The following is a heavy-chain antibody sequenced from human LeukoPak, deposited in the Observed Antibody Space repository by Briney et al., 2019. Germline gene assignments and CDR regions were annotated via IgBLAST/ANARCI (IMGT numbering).Heavy chain of an antibody. J-gene: IGHJ4*02. V-gene: IGHV4-31*03. Sequence: SETLSLTCNVSGDSVSSGGPYWNRIRQHPTKGLEWIGYILHSGTTYYKPSLKSRLTISLDKSKNQFSLKLTSVTVADTAVYYCARGPLREFDYWGQGILVTVSS. CDR3: ARGPLREFDY. CDR2: ILHSGTT. CDR1: GDSVSSGGPY. D-gene: IGHD5-24*01.